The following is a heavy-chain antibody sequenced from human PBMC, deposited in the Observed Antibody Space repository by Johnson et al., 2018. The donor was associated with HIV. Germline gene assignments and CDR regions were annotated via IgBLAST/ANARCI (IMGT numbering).Heavy chain of an antibody. CDR3: AKGNGDYRSDAFDI. J-gene: IGHJ3*02. Sequence: QVQLVESGGGLVQPGGSLRLSCAASGFTVSSNYMSWVRQAPGQGLEWVAFIRYDGTNKYYADSVKGRFTISRDNSKNTLYLQMNSLRAEDTAVYYCAKGNGDYRSDAFDIWGQGTMVTVSS. D-gene: IGHD4-17*01. CDR2: IRYDGTNK. CDR1: GFTVSSNY. V-gene: IGHV3-30*02.